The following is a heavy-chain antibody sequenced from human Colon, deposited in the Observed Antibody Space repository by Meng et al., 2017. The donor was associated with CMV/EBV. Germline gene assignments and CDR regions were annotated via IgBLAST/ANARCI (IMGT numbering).Heavy chain of an antibody. CDR1: GSITSRDHH. V-gene: IGHV4-30-4*08. Sequence: GSITSRDHHWNWIRQPPGKDLEWIGYIHFTGITYYNPSLKSRVTISRDTSKNQFSLKLTSVTAADTAVYYCARDMQVTDGSLNWFDPWGQGTLVTVSS. J-gene: IGHJ5*02. CDR3: ARDMQVTDGSLNWFDP. CDR2: IHFTGIT. D-gene: IGHD5-24*01.